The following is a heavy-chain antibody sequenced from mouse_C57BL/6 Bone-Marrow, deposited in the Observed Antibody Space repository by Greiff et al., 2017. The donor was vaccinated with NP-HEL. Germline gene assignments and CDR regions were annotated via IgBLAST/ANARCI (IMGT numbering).Heavy chain of an antibody. J-gene: IGHJ2*01. CDR2: IDPSDSET. CDR1: GYTFTSYW. CDR3: ATMTTVRDFDY. Sequence: QVQLQQPGAELVRPGSSVKLSCKASGYTFTSYWMHWVKQRPIQGLEWIGNIDPSDSETHYNQKFKDKATLTVDKSSSTAYMQLSSLTSEDSAVYYCATMTTVRDFDYWGQGTTLTVSS. D-gene: IGHD1-1*01. V-gene: IGHV1-52*01.